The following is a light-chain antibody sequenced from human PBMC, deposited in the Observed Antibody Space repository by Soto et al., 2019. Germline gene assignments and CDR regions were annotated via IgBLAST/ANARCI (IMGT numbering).Light chain of an antibody. CDR3: QVWDISSDHWV. CDR2: DDS. V-gene: IGLV3-21*02. J-gene: IGLJ3*02. Sequence: SYELTQPPSVSVAPGQTARFTCGGNNIGSRSVHWYQQKPGQAPELVVYDDSDRPSGIPERFSGSNSGNTATLTIRRVEAGDEADYYCQVWDISSDHWVFGGGTKVTVL. CDR1: NIGSRS.